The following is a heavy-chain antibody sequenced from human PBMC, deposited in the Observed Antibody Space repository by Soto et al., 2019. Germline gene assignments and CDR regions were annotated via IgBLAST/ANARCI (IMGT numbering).Heavy chain of an antibody. CDR1: GGSISSYY. CDR2: IYYSGST. J-gene: IGHJ4*02. D-gene: IGHD4-17*01. Sequence: QVQLQESGPGLVKPSETLSLTCTVSGGSISSYYWSWIRQPPGKGLEWIGYIYYSGSTNYNPSLKTRVTISVATSTNQFSLKLSSVTAADTAVYYCARRYGDCFDYWGQGTLVTVSS. V-gene: IGHV4-59*08. CDR3: ARRYGDCFDY.